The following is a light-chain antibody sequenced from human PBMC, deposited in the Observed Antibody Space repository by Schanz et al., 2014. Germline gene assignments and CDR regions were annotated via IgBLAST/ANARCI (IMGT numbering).Light chain of an antibody. CDR1: SSDVGRYNF. CDR2: DVS. J-gene: IGLJ1*01. Sequence: QSALTQPASVSGSPGQSITISCTGTSSDVGRYNFVSWYQQHPDKAPKLMIYDVSNRPSGVSNRFSGSKSANTASLTISGLQADDEADYYCCSYAGGSTYVFGTGTKLTVL. V-gene: IGLV2-23*02. CDR3: CSYAGGSTYV.